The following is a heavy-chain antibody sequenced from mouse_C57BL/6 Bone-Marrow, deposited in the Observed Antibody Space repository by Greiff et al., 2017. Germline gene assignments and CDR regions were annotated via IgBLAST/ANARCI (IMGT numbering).Heavy chain of an antibody. Sequence: QVHVKQPGAELVMPGASVKLSCKASGYTFTSYWMHWVKQRPGQGLEWIGEIDPSDSYTNYNQKFKGKSTFTVDKSSSTAYMQLSSLTSEDSAVYYCAREGSTMVPYYFDYWGQGTTLTVSS. CDR1: GYTFTSYW. D-gene: IGHD2-2*01. CDR3: AREGSTMVPYYFDY. CDR2: IDPSDSYT. V-gene: IGHV1-69*01. J-gene: IGHJ2*01.